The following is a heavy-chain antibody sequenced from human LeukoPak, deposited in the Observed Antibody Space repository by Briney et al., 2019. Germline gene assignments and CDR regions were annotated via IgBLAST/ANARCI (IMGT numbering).Heavy chain of an antibody. V-gene: IGHV1-69*05. CDR2: ITPIFGTA. CDR1: GGTFSSYA. J-gene: IGHJ4*02. Sequence: GASVKVSCKASGGTFSSYAISWVRQAPGQGLEWMGGITPIFGTANYAQKFQGRVTITTDESTSTAYMELSSLRSEDTAVYYCASHSGVIATPPDYWGQGTLVTVSS. D-gene: IGHD6-13*01. CDR3: ASHSGVIATPPDY.